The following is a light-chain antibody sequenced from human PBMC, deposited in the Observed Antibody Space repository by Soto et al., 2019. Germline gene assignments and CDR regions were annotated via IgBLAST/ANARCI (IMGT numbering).Light chain of an antibody. CDR2: DAS. CDR3: QQSFSTPPT. V-gene: IGKV1-39*01. CDR1: QTISRF. Sequence: DIQMTQSPSSLSASVGDRVIITCRASQTISRFLNWYQWKPGKAPKFLIHDASNLQSGVPTRFSGSGSGTDFTLTISSLQPEDFATYYCQQSFSTPPTFGQGTKLEIK. J-gene: IGKJ2*01.